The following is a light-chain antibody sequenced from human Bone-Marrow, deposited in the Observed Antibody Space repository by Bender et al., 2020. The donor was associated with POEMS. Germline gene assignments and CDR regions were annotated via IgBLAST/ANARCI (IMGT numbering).Light chain of an antibody. CDR1: SSDVGSYNF. J-gene: IGLJ3*02. CDR3: CSYVRLGTWV. V-gene: IGLV2-23*01. Sequence: QSALTQPASVSGSPGQSITISCTGISSDVGSYNFVSWYQQYPGKAPKLIIFEACKRPSGVSNRFSGSNSGKTASLTISGLQAEDEADYYCCSYVRLGTWVFGGGTKLTVL. CDR2: EAC.